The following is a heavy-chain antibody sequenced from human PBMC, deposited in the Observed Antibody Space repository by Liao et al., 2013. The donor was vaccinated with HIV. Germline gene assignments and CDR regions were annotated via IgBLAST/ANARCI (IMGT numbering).Heavy chain of an antibody. CDR1: GGSISGFY. J-gene: IGHJ4*02. D-gene: IGHD3-22*01. Sequence: QLQLQESGSGLVKPSETLSLTCTVSGGSISGFYWSWIRQPPGKGLEWIGYVRSSGSINYNASLRSRVTMSVDTSKNQISLKLTSVTAADTAVYYCGGSSGYYYENFDYWGQGTLVTVSS. V-gene: IGHV4-59*01. CDR2: VRSSGSI. CDR3: GGSSGYYYENFDY.